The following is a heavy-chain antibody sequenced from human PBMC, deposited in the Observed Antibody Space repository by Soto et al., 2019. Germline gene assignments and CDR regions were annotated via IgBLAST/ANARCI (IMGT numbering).Heavy chain of an antibody. V-gene: IGHV4-59*01. J-gene: IGHJ5*02. Sequence: PSETLSLTCTVSGDSIKNYYWSWIRQPPGKGLEWIGYIYYSGNTNHNPSFKGRVTISVDTSKNQFSLNVNSVTPADAAVYYCVRDLYTFGVLSDAAYNSFGPWGQGTQVTVSS. CDR2: IYYSGNT. D-gene: IGHD3-16*01. CDR3: VRDLYTFGVLSDAAYNSFGP. CDR1: GDSIKNYY.